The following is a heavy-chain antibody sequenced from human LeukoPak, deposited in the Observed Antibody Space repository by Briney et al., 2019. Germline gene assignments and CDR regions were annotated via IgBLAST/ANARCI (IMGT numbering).Heavy chain of an antibody. J-gene: IGHJ4*02. CDR1: GYSISSGYY. V-gene: IGHV4-38-2*01. CDR3: ARVRGYTTVAGRGHFDY. D-gene: IGHD6-19*01. CDR2: IYHSGST. Sequence: SETLSLTRAVSGYSISSGYYWGWIRQPPGKGLEWIGSIYHSGSTYYNPSLKSRVTISVDTSKNQFSLKLSSVTAADTAVYYCARVRGYTTVAGRGHFDYWGQGTLVTVSS.